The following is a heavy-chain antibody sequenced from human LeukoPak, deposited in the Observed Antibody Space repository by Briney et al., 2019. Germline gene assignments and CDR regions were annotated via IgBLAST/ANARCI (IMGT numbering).Heavy chain of an antibody. CDR1: GFTFSDYY. J-gene: IGHJ4*02. V-gene: IGHV3-7*03. Sequence: GGSLRLSCAASGFTFSDYYMSWVRQAPGKGLEWVANIKQDGSEKYYVDSVKGRFTISRDNAKNSLYLQMNSLRAEDTAVYYCARRYFDLWGQGTLVTVSS. CDR2: IKQDGSEK. CDR3: ARRYFDL.